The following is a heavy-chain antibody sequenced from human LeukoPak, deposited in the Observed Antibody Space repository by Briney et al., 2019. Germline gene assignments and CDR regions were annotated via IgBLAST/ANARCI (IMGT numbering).Heavy chain of an antibody. V-gene: IGHV3-30*18. Sequence: PGRSLRLSCAASGFTFSSYGMHWVRQAPGKGLEWVAVTSSDGSNKYYADSVRGRFTTSRDNSKNTLYLQMNSLRAEDTAVYYCAKDRGSGYLDYWGQGTLVTVSS. CDR1: GFTFSSYG. CDR2: TSSDGSNK. D-gene: IGHD6-19*01. CDR3: AKDRGSGYLDY. J-gene: IGHJ4*02.